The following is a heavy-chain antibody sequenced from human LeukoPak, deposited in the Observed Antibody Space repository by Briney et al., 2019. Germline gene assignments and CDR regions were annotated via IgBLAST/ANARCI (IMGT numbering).Heavy chain of an antibody. Sequence: PGGSLRLSCAASGFTFSYYVMSWVRPARGKGLEWVSTISNYTYYADSVKGRFTISRDNSKNTLYLQMNSLRAEDTAVYYCARKTPLNPHNYWGQGTLVTVSS. V-gene: IGHV3-23*01. CDR3: ARKTPLNPHNY. CDR1: GFTFSYYV. CDR2: ISNYT. J-gene: IGHJ4*02.